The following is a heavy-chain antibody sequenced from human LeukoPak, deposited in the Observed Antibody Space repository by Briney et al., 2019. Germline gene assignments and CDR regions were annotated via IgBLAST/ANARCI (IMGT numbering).Heavy chain of an antibody. D-gene: IGHD3-10*01. CDR2: ISGSGVDT. CDR3: AKEDSSSYGSGSYYNDDH. Sequence: GGFLRLSCTASGFPFSSFAMSWVRQAPGKGLEWVSAISGSGVDTYYAESVRGRFTISRDNSRDTLYLQTNSLRAGDTAVYYCAKEDSSSYGSGSYYNDDHWGQGTLVSVSS. J-gene: IGHJ4*02. CDR1: GFPFSSFA. V-gene: IGHV3-23*01.